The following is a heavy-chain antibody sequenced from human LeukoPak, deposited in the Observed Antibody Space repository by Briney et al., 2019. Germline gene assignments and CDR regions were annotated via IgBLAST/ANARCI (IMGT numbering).Heavy chain of an antibody. Sequence: ASVKVSCKASGYTFTSYGISWVRQAPGQGLEWMGIINPSGGSTSYAQKFQGRVTMTRDTSTSTVYMELSSLRSEDTAVYYCARSQLENYDFWSGYGAFDYWGQGTLVTVSS. CDR1: GYTFTSYG. V-gene: IGHV1-46*01. D-gene: IGHD3-3*01. CDR3: ARSQLENYDFWSGYGAFDY. CDR2: INPSGGST. J-gene: IGHJ4*02.